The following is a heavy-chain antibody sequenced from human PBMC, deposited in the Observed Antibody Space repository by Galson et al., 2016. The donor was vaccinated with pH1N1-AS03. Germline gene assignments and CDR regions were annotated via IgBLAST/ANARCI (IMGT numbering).Heavy chain of an antibody. Sequence: SLRLSCAASGFTFGNSDMYWVRQAPGKGLEWVSSTSASGLSTYYADSVKGRFTVSRDNSKNTLYLQINSLRAADTAVYHCAKGRMLPRAWFDPWGQGTRVTVSS. J-gene: IGHJ5*02. CDR3: AKGRMLPRAWFDP. CDR2: TSASGLST. CDR1: GFTFGNSD. D-gene: IGHD3-10*02. V-gene: IGHV3-23*01.